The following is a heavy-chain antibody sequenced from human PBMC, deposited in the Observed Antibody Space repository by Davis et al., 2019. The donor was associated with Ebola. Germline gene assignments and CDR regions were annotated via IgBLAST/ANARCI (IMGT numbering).Heavy chain of an antibody. Sequence: PGGSLRLSCAASGFTFSSYAMHWVRQAPGKGLEWVAVISYDGSNKYYADSVKGRFTISRDNSKNTLYLQMNSLRAEDTAVYYCAKVRGLRITMMWSDAFDIWGQGTMVTVSS. D-gene: IGHD3-22*01. CDR1: GFTFSSYA. CDR3: AKVRGLRITMMWSDAFDI. V-gene: IGHV3-30-3*02. J-gene: IGHJ3*02. CDR2: ISYDGSNK.